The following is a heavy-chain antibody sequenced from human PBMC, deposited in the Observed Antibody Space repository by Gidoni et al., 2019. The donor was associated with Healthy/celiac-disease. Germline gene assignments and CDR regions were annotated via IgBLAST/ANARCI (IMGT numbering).Heavy chain of an antibody. D-gene: IGHD5-18*01. V-gene: IGHV1-46*01. CDR3: ARDLGGYSYGFAAFDI. J-gene: IGHJ3*02. CDR1: GYTFTSYY. CDR2: INPSGGST. Sequence: QVQLVQSGAEVKKPGASVKVSCTASGYTFTSYYMHWVRQAPGQGLEWMGIINPSGGSTSYAQKFQGRVTMTRDKSTSTVYMELSSLRSEDTAVYYCARDLGGYSYGFAAFDIWGQGTMVTVSS.